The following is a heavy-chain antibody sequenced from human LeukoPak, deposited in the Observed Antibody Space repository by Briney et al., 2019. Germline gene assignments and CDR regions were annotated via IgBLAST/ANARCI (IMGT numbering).Heavy chain of an antibody. CDR2: IYYSGST. CDR1: GGSISSSSYY. J-gene: IGHJ4*02. V-gene: IGHV4-39*07. D-gene: IGHD6-13*01. CDR3: ARGVVAAAGRTFDF. Sequence: SETLSLTCTVSGGSISSSSYYWGWLRQPPGKGLEWIGNIYYSGSTYYNPSLESRVTMSLDTSKNQFSLKLSSVTAADTAVYYCARGVVAAAGRTFDFWGQGTLVTVSS.